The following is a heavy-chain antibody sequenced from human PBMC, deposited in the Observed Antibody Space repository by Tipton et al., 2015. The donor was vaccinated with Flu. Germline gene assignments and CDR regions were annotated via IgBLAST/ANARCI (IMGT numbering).Heavy chain of an antibody. CDR1: GFTFSDYY. CDR2: ISSSGSTI. Sequence: SLRLSCAASGFTFSDYYMSWIRQAPGKGLEWVSYISSSGSTIYYADSVEGRFTISRDNAKNSLYLQMNSLRAEDTAVYYCAGVQLLGYDSSGSQYYFDYWGQGTLVTVSS. CDR3: AGVQLLGYDSSGSQYYFDY. J-gene: IGHJ4*01. V-gene: IGHV3-11*04. D-gene: IGHD3-22*01.